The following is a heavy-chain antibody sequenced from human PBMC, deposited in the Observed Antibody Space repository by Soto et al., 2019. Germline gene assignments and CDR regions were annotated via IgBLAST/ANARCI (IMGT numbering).Heavy chain of an antibody. Sequence: PSETLSLTCTVSGGSIRSVDHWWSWVRQPPGKGLEWLGYIHAGGTTYVTPSLKSRLTMSVDTSKNQFSLKLSSVTAADTAVYYCARHADPGIAAAGTFCNWFDPWGQGTLVTVSS. CDR3: ARHADPGIAAAGTFCNWFDP. D-gene: IGHD6-13*01. J-gene: IGHJ5*02. CDR2: IHAGGTT. V-gene: IGHV4-30-4*01. CDR1: GGSIRSVDHW.